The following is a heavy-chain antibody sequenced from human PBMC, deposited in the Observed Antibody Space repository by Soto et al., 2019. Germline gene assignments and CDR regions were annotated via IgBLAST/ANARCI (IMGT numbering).Heavy chain of an antibody. CDR2: INAGNGNT. J-gene: IGHJ6*02. Sequence: ASVKVSCKASGYTFTSYAMHWVRQAPGQRLEWMGWINAGNGNTKYSQKFQGRVTITRDTSASTAYMELSSLRSEDTAVYYCATSYWGYYYHYYYGMDVWGQGTTDPVS. CDR1: GYTFTSYA. D-gene: IGHD1-26*01. CDR3: ATSYWGYYYHYYYGMDV. V-gene: IGHV1-3*01.